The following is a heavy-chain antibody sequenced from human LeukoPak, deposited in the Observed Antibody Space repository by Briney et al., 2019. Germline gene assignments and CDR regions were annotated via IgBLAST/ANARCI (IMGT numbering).Heavy chain of an antibody. J-gene: IGHJ4*02. V-gene: IGHV4-34*01. CDR1: GESFSGHY. Sequence: PSETLSLTCAVYGESFSGHYWTWIRQPPGRGLGWIGETNHSGSTTSNPSLNNRVTISVDTSKNQFSLKLTSVTAADTAVYYCARPRYGSGSLDSWGQGTLVTVSS. D-gene: IGHD3-10*01. CDR3: ARPRYGSGSLDS. CDR2: TNHSGST.